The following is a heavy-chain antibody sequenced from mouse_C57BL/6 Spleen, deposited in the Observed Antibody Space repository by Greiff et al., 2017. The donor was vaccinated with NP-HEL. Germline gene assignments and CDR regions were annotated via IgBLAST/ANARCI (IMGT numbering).Heavy chain of an antibody. Sequence: EVKLMESGPELVKPGASVKISCKASGYSFTGYYMNWVKQSPEKSLEWIGEINPSTGGTTYNQKFKAKATLTVDKSSSTAYMQLKSLTSEDSAVYYGASGTGLDYWGQGTTLTVSS. CDR2: INPSTGGT. CDR1: GYSFTGYY. J-gene: IGHJ2*01. D-gene: IGHD3-3*01. CDR3: ASGTGLDY. V-gene: IGHV1-42*01.